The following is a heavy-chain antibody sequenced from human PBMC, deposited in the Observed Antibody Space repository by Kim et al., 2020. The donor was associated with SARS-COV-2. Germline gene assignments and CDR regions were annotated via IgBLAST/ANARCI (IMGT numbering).Heavy chain of an antibody. CDR1: GYSISSGYY. CDR3: ARASHIVVVTDAFDI. CDR2: IYHSGST. Sequence: SETLSLTCTVSGYSISSGYYWGWIRQPPGKGLEWIGSIYHSGSTYYNPSLKSRVTISVDTSKNQFSLKLSSVTAADTAVYYCARASHIVVVTDAFDIWGRGTMVTVSS. V-gene: IGHV4-38-2*02. D-gene: IGHD2-21*02. J-gene: IGHJ3*02.